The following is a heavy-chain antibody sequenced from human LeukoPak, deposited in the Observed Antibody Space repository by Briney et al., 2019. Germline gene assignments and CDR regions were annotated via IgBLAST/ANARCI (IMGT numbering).Heavy chain of an antibody. CDR1: GGPINFY. D-gene: IGHD3-3*01. CDR3: ARDVRRALRFNNFYPYFGMDV. J-gene: IGHJ6*04. CDR2: TYPNGST. Sequence: SETLSLTCSVSGGPINFYWSWIRQSPGKGLEWIGCTYPNGSTSYNSPLKSRVTISLDTSKKQVSLMLKSVTAADTAVYYCARDVRRALRFNNFYPYFGMDVWGKGTTVIVST. V-gene: IGHV4-59*01.